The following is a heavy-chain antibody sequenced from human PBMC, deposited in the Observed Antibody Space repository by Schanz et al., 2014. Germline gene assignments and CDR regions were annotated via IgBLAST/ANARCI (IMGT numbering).Heavy chain of an antibody. CDR3: AKASTALSRSVYFVY. D-gene: IGHD3-10*01. CDR1: GFIFDDYG. V-gene: IGHV3-9*01. CDR2: ISWNSGTI. Sequence: ASGFIFDDYGMHWVRQAPGKGLEWVSGISWNSGTIDYVDSVKGRFTISRDNAKNSLYLQINSLRAEETALYYCAKASTALSRSVYFVYWGQGPL. J-gene: IGHJ4*02.